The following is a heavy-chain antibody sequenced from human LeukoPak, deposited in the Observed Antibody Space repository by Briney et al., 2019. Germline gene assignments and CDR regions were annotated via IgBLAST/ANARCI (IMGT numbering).Heavy chain of an antibody. CDR3: ARVFWGSPEEALGY. CDR2: IIPILGIA. CDR1: GGTFSSYA. D-gene: IGHD3-16*01. J-gene: IGHJ4*02. V-gene: IGHV1-69*04. Sequence: GASVKVSCKASGGTFSSYAISWVRQAPGQGLEWMGRIIPILGIANYAQKFQGRVTITADKSTSTAYMELSSLRSDDTAVYYCARVFWGSPEEALGYWGQGTLVTVSS.